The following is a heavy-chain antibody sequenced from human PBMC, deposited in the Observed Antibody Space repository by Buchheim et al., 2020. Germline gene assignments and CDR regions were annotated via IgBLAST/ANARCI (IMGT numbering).Heavy chain of an antibody. Sequence: QVQLVESGGGVVQPGRSLRLSCAASGFTFSSYGMHWVRQAPGKGLEWVAVISYDGSNKYYADSVKGRFTISSDNSKHTLYLQMNSLRAEDTAVYYCAKGWGYYYDSSGYYDYWGQGTL. V-gene: IGHV3-30*18. CDR3: AKGWGYYYDSSGYYDY. CDR2: ISYDGSNK. D-gene: IGHD3-22*01. J-gene: IGHJ4*02. CDR1: GFTFSSYG.